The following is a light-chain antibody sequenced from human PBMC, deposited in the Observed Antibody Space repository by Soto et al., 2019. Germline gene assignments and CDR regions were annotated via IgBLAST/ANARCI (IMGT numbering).Light chain of an antibody. V-gene: IGLV1-40*01. J-gene: IGLJ2*01. CDR1: NSNLGAGYD. Sequence: QLVLTQPPSVSGAPGQRVTISCTGNNSNLGAGYDVHWYQQLPGAAPKLVIFGNRNRPSGVPERFSGSKSGTSASLAITGLQAEDEADYYCQSYDSSLSGSDVVFGGGTKLTVL. CDR3: QSYDSSLSGSDVV. CDR2: GNR.